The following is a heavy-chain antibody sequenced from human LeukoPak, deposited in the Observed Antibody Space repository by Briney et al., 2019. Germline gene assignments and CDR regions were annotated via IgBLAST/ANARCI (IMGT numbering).Heavy chain of an antibody. D-gene: IGHD3-10*01. J-gene: IGHJ4*02. CDR1: GFTFSSYA. CDR2: LSGSGGST. Sequence: GGSLRLSCAASGFTFSSYAMRWVRQAPGKGLEWVSALSGSGGSTYYADSVKGRFTISRDNSKNTLYLQMNSLRAEDTAVYYCAKDRKVLWFGELNYWGQGTLVTVSS. CDR3: AKDRKVLWFGELNY. V-gene: IGHV3-23*01.